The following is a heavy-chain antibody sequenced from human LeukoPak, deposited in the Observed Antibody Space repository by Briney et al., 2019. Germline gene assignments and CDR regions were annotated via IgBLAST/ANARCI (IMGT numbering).Heavy chain of an antibody. J-gene: IGHJ4*02. CDR3: ARELQIVGSSPLDY. Sequence: PGGSLRLSCAGSGFIFSSYAMHWVRQAPGKGLEWLAVISYDGNTRFYADSVKGRFTISRDNAKNTVFLQMNSLRTEDTAVYYCARELQIVGSSPLDYWGQGALVTVSS. V-gene: IGHV3-30*01. D-gene: IGHD1-26*01. CDR1: GFIFSSYA. CDR2: ISYDGNTR.